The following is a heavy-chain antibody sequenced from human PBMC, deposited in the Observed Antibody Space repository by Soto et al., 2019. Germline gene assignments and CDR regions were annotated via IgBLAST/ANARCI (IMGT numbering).Heavy chain of an antibody. D-gene: IGHD3-16*01. J-gene: IGHJ4*02. Sequence: QVQLVQSGGEVKQPGASVKVSCKASGYTFTYYAVTWVRQAPGQGLEWMGWISAYNGHTKYAQNLQGRLTLTTDTSTNTAYMELRSLRSDDTAVYYCARGALDFDYWGQGTLVTVSS. CDR2: ISAYNGHT. CDR3: ARGALDFDY. CDR1: GYTFTYYA. V-gene: IGHV1-18*01.